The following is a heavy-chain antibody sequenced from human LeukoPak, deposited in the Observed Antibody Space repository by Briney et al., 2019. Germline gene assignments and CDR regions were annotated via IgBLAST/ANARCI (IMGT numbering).Heavy chain of an antibody. D-gene: IGHD5-18*01. CDR3: ARGRGYSYGLFDP. V-gene: IGHV4-34*01. CDR1: GGSFSGYY. Sequence: PSETLSLTCAVYGGSFSGYYWSWIRQPPGKGLEWIEEINHSGSTNYNPSLKSRVTISVDTSKNQFSLKLSSVTAADTAVYYCARGRGYSYGLFDPWGQGTLVTVSS. CDR2: INHSGST. J-gene: IGHJ5*02.